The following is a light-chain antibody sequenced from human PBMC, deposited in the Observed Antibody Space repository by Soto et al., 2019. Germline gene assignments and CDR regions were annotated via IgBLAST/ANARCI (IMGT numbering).Light chain of an antibody. J-gene: IGKJ1*01. Sequence: AIQMTQSPSSLSASVGDRVTITCRASQGIKDDLGWYQQKPGKAPKLLMYAASTLQSGVPSRVSGSGSGTDFTLTISSLQPEDFATYYCQQDYSYPLTFGQGTKVEIK. V-gene: IGKV1-6*01. CDR1: QGIKDD. CDR3: QQDYSYPLT. CDR2: AAS.